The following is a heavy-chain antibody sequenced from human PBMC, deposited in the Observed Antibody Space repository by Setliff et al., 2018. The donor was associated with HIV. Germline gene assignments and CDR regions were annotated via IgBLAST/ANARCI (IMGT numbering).Heavy chain of an antibody. CDR2: INHSGST. Sequence: PSETLSLTCAVYGGSLSGNYWSWIRQPPGKGLEWIGEINHSGSTNYNPSLKSRVTISVDTSKNQFSLKLSSVTAADTAVYYCARVSRGGSSPGWFDPWGQGTLVTVSS. CDR1: GGSLSGNY. CDR3: ARVSRGGSSPGWFDP. D-gene: IGHD6-6*01. J-gene: IGHJ5*02. V-gene: IGHV4-34*01.